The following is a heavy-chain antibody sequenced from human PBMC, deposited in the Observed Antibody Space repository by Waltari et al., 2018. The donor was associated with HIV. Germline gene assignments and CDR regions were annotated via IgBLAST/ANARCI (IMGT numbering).Heavy chain of an antibody. CDR2: FWSDGVEI. J-gene: IGHJ4*02. CDR3: ARGYSSSRWIPLYH. V-gene: IGHV3-33*01. D-gene: IGHD6-6*01. CDR1: GFTFGIFA. Sequence: QVQLVESGGGVVQPGTSLTLPCAVSGFTFGIFAIHWVRQSPAKGLEWLAVFWSDGVEISYADSVKGRFTISKDSSQKTLYLHLTSLRAEDTALYYCARGYSSSRWIPLYHWGRGTLVTVSS.